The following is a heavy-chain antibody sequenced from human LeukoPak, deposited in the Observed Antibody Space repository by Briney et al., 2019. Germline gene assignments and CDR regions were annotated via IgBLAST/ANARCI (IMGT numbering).Heavy chain of an antibody. Sequence: SVKVSCKASGGTFSSYAISWVRQAPGQGLEWMGGIIPIFGTANYAQKLQGRVTMTTDTSTSTAHMELRSLRSDDTAVYYCARDPCSGGSCHDAFDIWGQGTTVTVSS. CDR3: ARDPCSGGSCHDAFDI. CDR1: GGTFSSYA. V-gene: IGHV1-69*05. J-gene: IGHJ3*02. CDR2: IIPIFGTA. D-gene: IGHD2-15*01.